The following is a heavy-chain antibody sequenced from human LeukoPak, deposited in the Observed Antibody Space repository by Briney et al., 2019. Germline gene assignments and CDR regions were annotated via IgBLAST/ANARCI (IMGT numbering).Heavy chain of an antibody. V-gene: IGHV1-8*01. Sequence: GASVTVSCKASGYTFTSYDINWVRQATGQGLEWMGWINGGNGNTEYSQTFQGRVTITRDTSASTAYMELSSLRSEDTAVYYCARGPGGRRDGYNLDYWGQGTLVTVSS. J-gene: IGHJ4*02. CDR3: ARGPGGRRDGYNLDY. CDR2: INGGNGNT. D-gene: IGHD5-24*01. CDR1: GYTFTSYD.